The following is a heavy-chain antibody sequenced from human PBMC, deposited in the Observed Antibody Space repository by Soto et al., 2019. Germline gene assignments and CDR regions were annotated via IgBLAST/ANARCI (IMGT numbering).Heavy chain of an antibody. J-gene: IGHJ4*02. D-gene: IGHD3-10*01. V-gene: IGHV3-11*05. CDR3: ASAGVYGSGTDY. CDR1: GFTFSDYY. Sequence: QVQLVESGGGLVKPGGSLRLSCAASGFTFSDYYMSWIRQAPGKGLEWVSYISSSSSYTNYADSVKGRFTISRDNAKNSLYLQMNSLRAEDTAVYYCASAGVYGSGTDYWGQGTLVTVSS. CDR2: ISSSSSYT.